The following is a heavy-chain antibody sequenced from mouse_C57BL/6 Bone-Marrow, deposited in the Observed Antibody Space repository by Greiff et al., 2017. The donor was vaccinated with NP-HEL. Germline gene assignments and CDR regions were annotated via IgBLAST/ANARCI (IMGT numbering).Heavy chain of an antibody. J-gene: IGHJ1*03. CDR3: ARGNYYGHWYFDV. CDR2: IHPNSGST. V-gene: IGHV1-64*01. D-gene: IGHD1-1*01. Sequence: VQLQQPGAELVKPGASVKLSCKASGYTFTSYWMHWVKQRPGQGLEWIGMIHPNSGSTNYNEKFKSKATLTVDKSSSTAYMQLSSLTSEDSAVYYCARGNYYGHWYFDVWGTGTTVTVSS. CDR1: GYTFTSYW.